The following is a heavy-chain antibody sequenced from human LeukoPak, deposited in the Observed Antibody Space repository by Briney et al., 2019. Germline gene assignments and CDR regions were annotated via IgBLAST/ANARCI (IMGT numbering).Heavy chain of an antibody. Sequence: GGSLRLSYAASGLTFSSYCMHWVRQAPGKSVEWCSYISSSSTIFYADSVKGRFTISRENAKNSLYLQMPSLRDEDTAVNYCARAWYSWGYYFDYWGQGTLVTVSS. CDR1: GLTFSSYC. D-gene: IGHD1-26*01. CDR3: ARAWYSWGYYFDY. V-gene: IGHV3-48*02. CDR2: ISSSSTI. J-gene: IGHJ4*02.